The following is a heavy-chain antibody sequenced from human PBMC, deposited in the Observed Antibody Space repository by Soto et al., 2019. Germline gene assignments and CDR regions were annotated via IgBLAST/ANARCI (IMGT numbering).Heavy chain of an antibody. CDR1: GGSISTYC. CDR2: IYYSGST. Sequence: SENLSLTCTVSGGSISTYCWRWIRQPPGEGLEWIGYIYYSGSTRYNPSLKSRVTISVDKSKNQFSLKLGYVNAADTAVYYCASDRSSGWAQGYGIEVGGQGSTVT. D-gene: IGHD6-19*01. CDR3: ASDRSSGWAQGYGIEV. V-gene: IGHV4-59*01. J-gene: IGHJ6*02.